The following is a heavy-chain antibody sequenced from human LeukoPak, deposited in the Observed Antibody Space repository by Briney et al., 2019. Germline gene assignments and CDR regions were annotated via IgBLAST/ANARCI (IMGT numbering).Heavy chain of an antibody. J-gene: IGHJ4*02. V-gene: IGHV3-23*01. CDR2: ISGSGGST. CDR1: GFTYSSYA. Sequence: QPGGSLRLSCAASGFTYSSYAMSWVRQAPGKGLEWVSAISGSGGSTYYADSVKGRFTISRDNSKNTLYLQMNSLRAEDTAVYYCAKGVYSGYDFLDYWGQGTLVTVSS. D-gene: IGHD5-12*01. CDR3: AKGVYSGYDFLDY.